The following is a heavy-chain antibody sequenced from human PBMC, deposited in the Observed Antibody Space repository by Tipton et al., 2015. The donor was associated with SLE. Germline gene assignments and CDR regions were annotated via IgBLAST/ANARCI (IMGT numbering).Heavy chain of an antibody. CDR3: ARDRTDIVVVVAAMDAFDI. Sequence: SLRLSCAASGFTFSSYGMHWVRQAPGKGLEWVAVIWYDGSNKYYADSVKGRFTISRDNSKNTLYLQMNSLRAEDTAVYYCARDRTDIVVVVAAMDAFDIWGQGTMVTVSS. CDR1: GFTFSSYG. V-gene: IGHV3-33*01. J-gene: IGHJ3*02. D-gene: IGHD2-15*01. CDR2: IWYDGSNK.